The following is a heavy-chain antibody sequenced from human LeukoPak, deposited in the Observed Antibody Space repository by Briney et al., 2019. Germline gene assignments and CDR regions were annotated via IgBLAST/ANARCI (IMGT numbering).Heavy chain of an antibody. Sequence: PGGSLRLSCAASGYTFNTYTMNWVRQAPGKGLEWVPSIDSSTSYIYYADSVKGRFTISRDNVKNSLYLQMNSLRAEDTAVYYCARDPTSSWETAFDIWGQGTMVTVSS. J-gene: IGHJ3*02. CDR3: ARDPTSSWETAFDI. V-gene: IGHV3-21*01. D-gene: IGHD1-26*01. CDR1: GYTFNTYT. CDR2: IDSSTSYI.